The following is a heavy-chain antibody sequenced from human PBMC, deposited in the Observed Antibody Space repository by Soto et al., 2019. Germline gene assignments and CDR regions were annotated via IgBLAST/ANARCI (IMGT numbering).Heavy chain of an antibody. CDR2: IIPILGIA. D-gene: IGHD5-18*01. CDR1: GGTFSSYT. J-gene: IGHJ6*03. V-gene: IGHV1-69*02. Sequence: QVQLVQSGAEVKKPGSSVKVSCKASGGTFSSYTISWVRQAPGQGLEWMGRIIPILGIANYAQKFQGRVTITADKSTIRAYMELSSLRSEDTAVYYCARVRSVDTAMDGVISYYDYMDVWGKGTTVTVSS. CDR3: ARVRSVDTAMDGVISYYDYMDV.